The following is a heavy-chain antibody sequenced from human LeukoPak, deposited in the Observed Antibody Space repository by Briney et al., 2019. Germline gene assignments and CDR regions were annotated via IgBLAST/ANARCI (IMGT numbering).Heavy chain of an antibody. CDR2: ISYDGSNK. D-gene: IGHD6-13*01. CDR1: GFTFSSYA. J-gene: IGHJ6*02. CDR3: ARDRRYSRSIELYYYYYGMDV. Sequence: PGRSLRLSCAASGFTFSSYAMHWVRQAPGKGLEWVALISYDGSNKYYADSVKGRFTISRDNSKNTLDRQTNSLRAENTAVYYCARDRRYSRSIELYYYYYGMDVWGQGTTATVSS. V-gene: IGHV3-30*04.